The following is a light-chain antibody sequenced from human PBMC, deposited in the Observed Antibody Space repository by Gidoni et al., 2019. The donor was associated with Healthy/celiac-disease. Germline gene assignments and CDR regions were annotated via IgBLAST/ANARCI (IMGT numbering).Light chain of an antibody. CDR3: SSYTSSSTLVV. V-gene: IGLV2-14*01. CDR2: EVS. CDR1: SSDVGGYNY. Sequence: QSDLTQPASVSGSPGQSITISCTGTSSDVGGYNYVSWYQQPPGKAPKLMIYEVSNRPSGVSNRFSGSKSGNTASLTISGLQAEDEADYYCSSYTSSSTLVVFGTGTKVTVL. J-gene: IGLJ1*01.